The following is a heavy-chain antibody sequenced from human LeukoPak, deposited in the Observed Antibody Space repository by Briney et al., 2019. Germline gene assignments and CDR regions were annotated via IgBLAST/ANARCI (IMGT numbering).Heavy chain of an antibody. V-gene: IGHV4-39*01. CDR3: ARQCSYGYFDY. CDR1: GGSISSSSYY. Sequence: KPSETLSLTCTVSGGSISSSSYYWGWIRQPPGKGLEWIGSIYYSGSTYYNPSLKSRVTISVDTSKNQFSLKLSSVTAADTAVYYCARQCSYGYFDYWGQGTLVTVSS. CDR2: IYYSGST. J-gene: IGHJ4*02. D-gene: IGHD5-18*01.